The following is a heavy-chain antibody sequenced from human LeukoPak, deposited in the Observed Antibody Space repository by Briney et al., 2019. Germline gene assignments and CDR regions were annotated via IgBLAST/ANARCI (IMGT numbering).Heavy chain of an antibody. CDR3: ARGFRDGSSGYYY. CDR1: GFTFSSYS. V-gene: IGHV3-21*01. CDR2: ISSSSSYI. Sequence: GGSLRLSCAASGFTFSSYSMNWVRQAPGKGLEWVSSISSSSSYIYYADSVKGRFTISRGNAKNSLYLQMNSLRAEDTAVYYCARGFRDGSSGYYYWGQGTLVTVSS. J-gene: IGHJ4*02. D-gene: IGHD3-22*01.